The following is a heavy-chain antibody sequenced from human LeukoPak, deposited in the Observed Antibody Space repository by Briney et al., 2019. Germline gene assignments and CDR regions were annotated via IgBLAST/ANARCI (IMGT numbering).Heavy chain of an antibody. J-gene: IGHJ4*02. Sequence: GGSLRLSCAATGFTFSNFAMHWVRQAPGKGLEGVAVVSYDGSYKYYADSVKGRFTISRDNSKNTLYLQMNSLRAEDTAVYYCARDYRYSYGSVDYWGQGTLVTVSS. CDR2: VSYDGSYK. CDR1: GFTFSNFA. V-gene: IGHV3-30*04. CDR3: ARDYRYSYGSVDY. D-gene: IGHD5-18*01.